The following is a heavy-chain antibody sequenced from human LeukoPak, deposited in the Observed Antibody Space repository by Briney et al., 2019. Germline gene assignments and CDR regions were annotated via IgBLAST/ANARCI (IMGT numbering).Heavy chain of an antibody. J-gene: IGHJ4*02. Sequence: PGGSLRLSCAASGFTFSSYEMSWVRQAPGKGLEWVSYISSSGTTEKYADSVKGRFTISRDNAKNSLYLQMYSLRADDTAVYYCPRGEQLNYFAYWGQGALVTVSS. CDR3: PRGEQLNYFAY. CDR2: ISSSGTTE. D-gene: IGHD1-26*01. V-gene: IGHV3-48*03. CDR1: GFTFSSYE.